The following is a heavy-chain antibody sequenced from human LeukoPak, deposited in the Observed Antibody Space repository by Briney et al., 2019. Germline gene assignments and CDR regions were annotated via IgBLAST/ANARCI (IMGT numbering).Heavy chain of an antibody. CDR1: GGSSSRSY. CDR2: IYYNGIT. Sequence: PSETLSLTCTVSGGSSSRSYWSWIRQPPGKGLEWIGYIYYNGITKYNPSLKSRVTISVDTSKNQFSLKLSSVTAADTAVYYCARSHYYFDYWGQGTLVTVSS. CDR3: ARSHYYFDY. J-gene: IGHJ4*02. V-gene: IGHV4-59*12.